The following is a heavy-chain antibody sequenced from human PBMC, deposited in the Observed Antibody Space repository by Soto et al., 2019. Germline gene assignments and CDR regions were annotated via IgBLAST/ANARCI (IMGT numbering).Heavy chain of an antibody. Sequence: ASVNVSCKSSGYTFTSYYIHWVRQAPGQGLEWMGIINPSGGSTSYAQKFQGRVTMTRDTSTSTVYMELSSLRSEDTAVYYCARDKDYYDSSGYYFDYWGQGTLVTVSS. CDR3: ARDKDYYDSSGYYFDY. V-gene: IGHV1-46*01. CDR2: INPSGGST. CDR1: GYTFTSYY. J-gene: IGHJ4*02. D-gene: IGHD3-22*01.